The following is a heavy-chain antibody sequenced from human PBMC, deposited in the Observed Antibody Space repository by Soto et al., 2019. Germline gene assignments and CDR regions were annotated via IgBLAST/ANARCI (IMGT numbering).Heavy chain of an antibody. V-gene: IGHV6-1*01. CDR1: VYSVSSNRVV. D-gene: IGHD3-10*01. J-gene: IGHJ4*02. Sequence: PSQTLSLTCAISVYSVSSNRVVWNWIMQSPSRGLEWLGRTYYRSQWYNNYAVSVKSRITINPDTSKNQFSLQLNSVTPEDTAVYYCARGFYGFEYWGQGTPVTVSS. CDR2: TYYRSQWYN. CDR3: ARGFYGFEY.